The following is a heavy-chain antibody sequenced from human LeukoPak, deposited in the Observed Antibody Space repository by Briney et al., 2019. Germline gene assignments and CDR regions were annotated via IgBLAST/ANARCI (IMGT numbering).Heavy chain of an antibody. J-gene: IGHJ4*02. CDR2: IIPIFGTP. Sequence: GSSVKVSCKSSGGFFSNSAISWVRQAPGQGLEWMGGIIPIFGTPNYAQKFQGRVTMTTDTSASTAYMELRSLRSDDTAVYYCARAADYGGNSYDYWGQGTLVTVSS. D-gene: IGHD4-23*01. CDR1: GGFFSNSA. CDR3: ARAADYGGNSYDY. V-gene: IGHV1-69*05.